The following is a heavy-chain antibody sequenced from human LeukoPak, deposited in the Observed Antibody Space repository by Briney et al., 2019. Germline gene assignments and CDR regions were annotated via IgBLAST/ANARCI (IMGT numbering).Heavy chain of an antibody. CDR2: VSGSGGST. CDR3: AKARAVSGSCYGGMDV. Sequence: GGSLRLSCTASGFTFSSYAMSWVRQAPGKGLEWVSAVSGSGGSTYYADSVKGRFTISRDNSKNTLYLQMNSLRAEDTAVYYCAKARAVSGSCYGGMDVWGQGTTVTVSS. D-gene: IGHD2-15*01. J-gene: IGHJ6*02. CDR1: GFTFSSYA. V-gene: IGHV3-23*01.